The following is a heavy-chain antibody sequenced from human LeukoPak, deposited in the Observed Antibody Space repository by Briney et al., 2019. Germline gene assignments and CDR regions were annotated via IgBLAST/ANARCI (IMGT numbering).Heavy chain of an antibody. Sequence: GGSLRLSCAASGFTFTTYNMNWVRQAPGKGPEWVSSISSSSAYIYYADSVKGRFTISRDNAKSSLFLQMNSLRDEDTAVYYCATSSIALAGTVDYWGQGTLVTVSS. CDR3: ATSSIALAGTVDY. D-gene: IGHD6-19*01. CDR1: GFTFTTYN. CDR2: ISSSSAYI. V-gene: IGHV3-21*01. J-gene: IGHJ4*02.